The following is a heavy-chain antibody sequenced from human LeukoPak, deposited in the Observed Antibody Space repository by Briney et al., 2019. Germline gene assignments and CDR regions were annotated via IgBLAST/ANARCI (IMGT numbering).Heavy chain of an antibody. CDR2: ISSSSSYI. D-gene: IGHD3-10*01. CDR3: ARDLVQPYYGSGSYSDS. V-gene: IGHV3-21*01. Sequence: GGSLRLSCAASGFTFSSYSMNWVRQAPGKGLEWVSSISSSSSYIYYADLVKGRFTISRDNAKNSLYLQMNSLRAEDTAVYYCARDLVQPYYGSGSYSDSWGQGTLVTVSS. CDR1: GFTFSSYS. J-gene: IGHJ4*02.